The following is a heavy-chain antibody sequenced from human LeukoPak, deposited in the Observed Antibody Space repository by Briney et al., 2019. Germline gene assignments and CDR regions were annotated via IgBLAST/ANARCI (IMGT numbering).Heavy chain of an antibody. D-gene: IGHD1-26*01. CDR1: GYTFTGYY. Sequence: ASVKVSCKASGYTFTGYYMHWVRQAPGQGLEWMGRINPNSGGTNYAQKFQGRVTMTRDTSISTAYMELSRLRSDDTAVYYCARGDSGSYLYYFDYWGQGTLVTVSS. CDR2: INPNSGGT. CDR3: ARGDSGSYLYYFDY. J-gene: IGHJ4*02. V-gene: IGHV1-2*06.